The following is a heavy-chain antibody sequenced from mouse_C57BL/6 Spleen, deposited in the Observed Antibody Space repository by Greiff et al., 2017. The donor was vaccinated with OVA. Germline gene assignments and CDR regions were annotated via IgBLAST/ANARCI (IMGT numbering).Heavy chain of an antibody. J-gene: IGHJ2*01. Sequence: VQLQQSGAELVRPGASVKMSCKASGYTFTSYTMHWVKQRPGQGLEWIGHINPSSGYTKYNQKFKDKATLTADKSSSTAYMQLSSLTSEDSAVDDCAKSDGSSFDYWGQGTTLTVSS. CDR2: INPSSGYT. CDR3: AKSDGSSFDY. D-gene: IGHD1-1*01. V-gene: IGHV1-4*01. CDR1: GYTFTSYT.